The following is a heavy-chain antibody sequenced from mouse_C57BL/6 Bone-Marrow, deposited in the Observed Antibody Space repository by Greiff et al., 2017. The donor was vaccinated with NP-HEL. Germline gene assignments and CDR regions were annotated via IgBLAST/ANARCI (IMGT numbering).Heavy chain of an antibody. CDR1: GYAFSRYW. J-gene: IGHJ2*01. CDR2: IYPGDGDT. Sequence: QVQLQQSGAELVQPGASVQISCKASGYAFSRYWMNWVKQRPGKGLEWIGQIYPGDGDTHYNGKFKCKATLTADKASSTADMQLSSLTSEDSAVYFCARSGHDYFDYWGQGTTLTVSS. D-gene: IGHD3-1*01. V-gene: IGHV1-80*01. CDR3: ARSGHDYFDY.